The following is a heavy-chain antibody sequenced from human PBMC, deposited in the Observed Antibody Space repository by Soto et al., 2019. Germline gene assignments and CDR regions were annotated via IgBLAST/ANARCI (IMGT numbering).Heavy chain of an antibody. CDR1: GFTFSSYG. CDR3: ARDRPAFDI. V-gene: IGHV3-33*01. CDR2: IWYDGSNK. Sequence: LRLSCAASGFTFSSYGMHWVRQAPGKGLEWVAVIWYDGSNKYYADSVKGRFTISRDNSKNTLYLQMNSLRAEDAAVYYCARDRPAFDIWGQGTMVTVSS. J-gene: IGHJ3*02.